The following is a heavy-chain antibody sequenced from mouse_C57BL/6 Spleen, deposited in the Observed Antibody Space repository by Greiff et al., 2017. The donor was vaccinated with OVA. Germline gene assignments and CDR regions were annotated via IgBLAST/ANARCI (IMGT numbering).Heavy chain of an antibody. Sequence: VQLQQSGAELVRPGASVKLSCTASGYTFTSYGISWVQQRTGQGLEWIGEIYPRGGNTYYTEKVKGKATLTADKSSSPAYMRLRSLTSEDAAFYFCARRDGSFDYWGQGTTLTVAS. CDR1: GYTFTSYG. V-gene: IGHV1-81*01. CDR3: ARRDGSFDY. D-gene: IGHD1-1*01. J-gene: IGHJ2*01. CDR2: IYPRGGNT.